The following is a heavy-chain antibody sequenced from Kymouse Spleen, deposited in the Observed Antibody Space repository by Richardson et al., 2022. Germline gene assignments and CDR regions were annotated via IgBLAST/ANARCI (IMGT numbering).Heavy chain of an antibody. Sequence: EVQLVESGGGLVKPGGSLRLSCAASGFTFSNAWMSWVRQAPGKGLEWVGRIKSKTDGGTTDYAAPVKGRFTISRDDSKNTLYLQMNSLKTEDTAVYYCTTDIVATIGNWFDPWGQGTLVTVSS. CDR3: TTDIVATIGNWFDP. J-gene: IGHJ5*02. CDR2: IKSKTDGGTT. D-gene: IGHD5-12*01. CDR1: GFTFSNAW. V-gene: IGHV3-15*01.